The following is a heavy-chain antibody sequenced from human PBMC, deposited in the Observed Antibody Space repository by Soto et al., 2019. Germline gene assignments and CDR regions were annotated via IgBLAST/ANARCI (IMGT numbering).Heavy chain of an antibody. CDR3: VRYEYDSSGHDDEH. J-gene: IGHJ4*02. D-gene: IGHD3-22*01. CDR2: INPNSGGT. V-gene: IGHV1-2*02. CDR1: GYTFTGYY. Sequence: ASVRVSCKASGYTFTGYYMHWVRQAPGQGLEWMGWINPNSGGTIYAQKFQGRVTMTRDTSISTAYMELSRLRSDDTATYYCVRYEYDSSGHDDEHWGQGTLVTVSS.